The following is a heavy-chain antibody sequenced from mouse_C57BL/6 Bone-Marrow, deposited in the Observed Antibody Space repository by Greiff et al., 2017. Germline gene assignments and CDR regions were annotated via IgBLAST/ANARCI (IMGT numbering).Heavy chain of an antibody. CDR2: IDPEDGDT. CDR3: TTYYYGSSLYYYAMDY. CDR1: GFNIKDYY. Sequence: VQLKQSGAELVRPGASVKLSCTASGFNIKDYYMHWVKQRPEQGLEWIGRIDPEDGDTEYAPKFQGKATMTADTSSNTAYLQLSSLTSEDTAVYYCTTYYYGSSLYYYAMDYWGQGTSVTVSS. D-gene: IGHD1-1*01. V-gene: IGHV14-1*01. J-gene: IGHJ4*01.